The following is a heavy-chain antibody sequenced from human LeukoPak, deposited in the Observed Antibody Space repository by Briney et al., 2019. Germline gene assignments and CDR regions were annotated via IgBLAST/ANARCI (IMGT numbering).Heavy chain of an antibody. CDR3: AKASADWYFDL. D-gene: IGHD2-2*01. J-gene: IGHJ2*01. Sequence: PGRSLRLSCAASGFNFNDYAMHWVRQAPGKGLEWVSGISWNSGTVAYADSVKGRFTISRDNSKKSLYLQMNSLRAEGMALYYCAKASADWYFDLWGRGTLVTVSS. CDR1: GFNFNDYA. V-gene: IGHV3-9*03. CDR2: ISWNSGTV.